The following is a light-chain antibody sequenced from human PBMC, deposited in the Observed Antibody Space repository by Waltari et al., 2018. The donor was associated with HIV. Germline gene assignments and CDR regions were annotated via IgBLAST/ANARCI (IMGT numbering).Light chain of an antibody. V-gene: IGKV3-20*01. CDR2: CAS. CDR1: QSVSSSY. J-gene: IGKJ1*01. CDR3: QQYGSSPRT. Sequence: VLSHSPCSLSLSPSLRATLSCRASQSVSSSYLARYKQKPGQAARNLMNCASSRATGIPDRFSGSGSGTDFTLTISRLEPEDFAVYYCQQYGSSPRTFGQGTKVEIK.